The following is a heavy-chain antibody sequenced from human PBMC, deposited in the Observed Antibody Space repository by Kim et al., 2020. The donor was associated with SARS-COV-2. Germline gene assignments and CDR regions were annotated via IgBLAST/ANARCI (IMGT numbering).Heavy chain of an antibody. CDR3: ATAYSYGYAFDY. V-gene: IGHV4-4*09. J-gene: IGHJ4*02. Sequence: NSNPPLKSRVPISEDTSKSQFSLKLSSVTAADTAVYYCATAYSYGYAFDYWGQGTLVTVSS. D-gene: IGHD5-18*01.